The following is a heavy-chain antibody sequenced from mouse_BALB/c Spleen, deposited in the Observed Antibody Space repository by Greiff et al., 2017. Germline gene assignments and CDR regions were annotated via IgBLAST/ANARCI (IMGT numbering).Heavy chain of an antibody. J-gene: IGHJ1*01. CDR2: ISSGSSTI. CDR1: GFTFSSFG. CDR3: ARSGGYEAYFDV. Sequence: EVKLMESGGGLVQPGGSRKLSCAASGFTFSSFGMHWVRQAPEKGLEWVAYISSGSSTIYYADTVKGRFTISRDNPKNTLFLQMTSLRSEDTAMYYCARSGGYEAYFDVWGAGTTVTVSS. D-gene: IGHD2-14*01. V-gene: IGHV5-17*02.